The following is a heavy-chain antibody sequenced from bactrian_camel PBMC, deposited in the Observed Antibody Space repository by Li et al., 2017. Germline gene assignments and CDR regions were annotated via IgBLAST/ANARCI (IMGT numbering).Heavy chain of an antibody. J-gene: IGHJ4*01. D-gene: IGHD6*01. V-gene: IGHV3-2*01. CDR2: ISKDLSRT. Sequence: HVQLVESGGGLVKPGGSLRLSCAASGFTFSRFYMSWVRQAPGKGLEWVSAISKDLSRTYYEDSVKGRFTISKDNAKNTLYLQMNVLKPEDTAMYYCAADENLWFRAKCDEYNYWGKGTQVTVS. CDR1: GFTFSRFY. CDR3: AADENLWFRAKCDEYNY.